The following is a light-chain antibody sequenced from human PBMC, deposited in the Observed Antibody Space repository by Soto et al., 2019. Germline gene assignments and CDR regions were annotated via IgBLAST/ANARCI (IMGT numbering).Light chain of an antibody. J-gene: IGLJ1*01. CDR2: EVS. Sequence: SALTQPASVYWSPGQSITISCTGTSSDFGAYNYVSWYQQQSGNAPKLLLHEVSSRPAGVSDRFSGSKSGNTASLTISGLQAEDEADYYCSAFATSRAYVFGIGTKVTV. CDR3: SAFATSRAYV. CDR1: SSDFGAYNY. V-gene: IGLV2-14*01.